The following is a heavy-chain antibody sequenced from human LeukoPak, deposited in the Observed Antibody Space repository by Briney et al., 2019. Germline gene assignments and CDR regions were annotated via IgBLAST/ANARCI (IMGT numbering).Heavy chain of an antibody. CDR2: FSGTGGYI. Sequence: GGSLRLSCVVSGFTFTDYAMSWVRQAPGKGLEWVSAFSGTGGYIYYADSVKGRFTVSRDNSKNTLYLQMTSLRAEDTAVYCCARDRRGVGAFDIWGQGTMVTVSS. D-gene: IGHD2-8*01. CDR3: ARDRRGVGAFDI. CDR1: GFTFTDYA. V-gene: IGHV3-23*01. J-gene: IGHJ3*02.